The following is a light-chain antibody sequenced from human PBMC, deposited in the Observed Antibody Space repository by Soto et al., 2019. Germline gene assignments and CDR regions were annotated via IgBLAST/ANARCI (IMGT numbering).Light chain of an antibody. CDR1: KSFSRSY. CDR3: QQRSNWPPIT. V-gene: IGKV3D-20*02. CDR2: GAS. J-gene: IGKJ5*01. Sequence: IVLTQSPDTLSLSPGERATLSCRASKSFSRSYLAWYQQKPGQAPRLLIYGASSRATGIPDRFSGSGSGTDFTLTISRLEPEDFAVYYCQQRSNWPPITFGQGTRLEIK.